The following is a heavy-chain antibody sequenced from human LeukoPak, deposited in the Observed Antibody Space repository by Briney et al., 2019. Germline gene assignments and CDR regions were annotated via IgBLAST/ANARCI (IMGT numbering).Heavy chain of an antibody. D-gene: IGHD5-18*01. CDR2: IYPGDSET. CDR3: ARDVETALLITTQIKPFDY. Sequence: GESLKISCKGSGYSFSSYWIGWVRQMPGKGLEWMGIIYPGDSETRYSPSFQGQVTISRDNSKNTLYLQMSSLRAGDTAVYYCARDVETALLITTQIKPFDYWGQGTLVTVSS. V-gene: IGHV5-51*01. J-gene: IGHJ4*02. CDR1: GYSFSSYW.